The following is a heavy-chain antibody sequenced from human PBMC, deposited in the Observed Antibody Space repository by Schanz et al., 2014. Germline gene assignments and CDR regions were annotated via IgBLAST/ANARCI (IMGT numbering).Heavy chain of an antibody. CDR2: IRYDASNE. Sequence: QAQLVESGGGVVQPGGSLRLSCAASRFAFSNCGMHWVRQAPGKGLEWVAFIRYDASNEYYADSVKGRFTISRDNSKNPLYLQMNSLSPDDTAVYYCAKALKPYIASRNGLDVWGHGTTVTVSS. J-gene: IGHJ6*02. V-gene: IGHV3-30*02. D-gene: IGHD3-16*01. CDR1: RFAFSNCG. CDR3: AKALKPYIASRNGLDV.